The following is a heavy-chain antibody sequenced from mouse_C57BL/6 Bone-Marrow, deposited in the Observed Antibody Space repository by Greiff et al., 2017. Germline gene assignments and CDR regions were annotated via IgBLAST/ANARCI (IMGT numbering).Heavy chain of an antibody. D-gene: IGHD1-1*02. CDR2: IYPGDGAT. J-gene: IGHJ4*01. V-gene: IGHV1-82*01. CDR3: ARRNYPLRDYYAMDD. CDR1: GYAFSSSW. Sequence: QVQLQQSGPELVKPGASVKISCKASGYAFSSSWLNWVKQRPGKGLEWIGRIYPGDGATNYTGKFKGKATLTAAKSSSTAYMQLSSLTSEDSAVYFCARRNYPLRDYYAMDDWGQGTSGTVSS.